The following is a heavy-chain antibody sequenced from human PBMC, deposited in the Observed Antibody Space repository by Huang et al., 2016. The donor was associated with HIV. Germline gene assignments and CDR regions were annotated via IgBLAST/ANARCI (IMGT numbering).Heavy chain of an antibody. Sequence: QVQLQESVPGLVKPSQTLSLHCTVSGGSISSGGYYWSWIRQPPGKGLEWIGYIYYSGSTYYNASLKRRVTISVDTSTNQFALKLSSVTAADTAVYYCARGLWVFDAFDIWGQGTMVTVSS. V-gene: IGHV4-30-4*08. J-gene: IGHJ3*02. CDR2: IYYSGST. CDR1: GGSISSGGYY. CDR3: ARGLWVFDAFDI. D-gene: IGHD3-16*01.